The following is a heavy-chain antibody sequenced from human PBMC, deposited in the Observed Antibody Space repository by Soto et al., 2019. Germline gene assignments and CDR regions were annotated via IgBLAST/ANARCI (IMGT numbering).Heavy chain of an antibody. V-gene: IGHV1-2*04. D-gene: IGHD3-22*01. Sequence: ASVKVSCKASGYTFTGYYMHWVRQAPGQGLEWMGWINPNSGGTNYAQKFQGWVTMTRDTSISTAYMELSRLRSDDTAVYYCARDWNYYDSSGYLLYWGQGTLVTVSS. J-gene: IGHJ4*02. CDR3: ARDWNYYDSSGYLLY. CDR1: GYTFTGYY. CDR2: INPNSGGT.